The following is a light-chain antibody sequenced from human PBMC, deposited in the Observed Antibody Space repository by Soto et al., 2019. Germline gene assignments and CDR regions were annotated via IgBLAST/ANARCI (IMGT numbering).Light chain of an antibody. CDR2: EVI. V-gene: IGLV2-8*01. CDR3: SSYAGGNKV. Sequence: QSVLTQPPSASGSPGQSVTISCTGTSSDLTYYNYVSWYQQYPGKAPKLIIYEVIKRPSGVPDRFSGSKSGNTASLTVSGLQAEDEADYYCSSYAGGNKVFGGGTKLTVL. CDR1: SSDLTYYNY. J-gene: IGLJ2*01.